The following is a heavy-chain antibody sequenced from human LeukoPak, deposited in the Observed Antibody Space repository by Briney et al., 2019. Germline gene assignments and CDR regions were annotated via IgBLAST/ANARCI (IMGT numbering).Heavy chain of an antibody. J-gene: IGHJ4*02. CDR2: IYPSGST. V-gene: IGHV4-4*07. D-gene: IGHD2-15*01. CDR3: ARGHCSGGSCPLGH. CDR1: GGSISSYY. Sequence: SETLSLTCTVSGGSISSYYWSWIRQPAGKGLEWIGRIYPSGSTNYNPSPKSRVTMSVDTSKNQFSLKLSSVTAADTAVYYCARGHCSGGSCPLGHWGQGTLVTVSS.